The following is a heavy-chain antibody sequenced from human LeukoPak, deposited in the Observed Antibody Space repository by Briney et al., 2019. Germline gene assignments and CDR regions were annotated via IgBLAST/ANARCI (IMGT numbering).Heavy chain of an antibody. V-gene: IGHV3-9*01. CDR3: ARDIGYPSGGLLGLFDP. D-gene: IGHD3-10*01. CDR2: ISWNSGSI. J-gene: IGHJ5*02. Sequence: QAGRSLRLSCAASGFTFDDYAMHWVRQAPGKGLEWVSGISWNSGSIGYADSVKGRFTISRDNAKNSLYLQMNSLRAEDTAVYYCARDIGYPSGGLLGLFDPWGQGTLVTVSS. CDR1: GFTFDDYA.